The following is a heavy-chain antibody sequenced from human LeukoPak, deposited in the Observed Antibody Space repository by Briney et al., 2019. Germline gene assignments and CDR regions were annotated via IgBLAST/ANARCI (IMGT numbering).Heavy chain of an antibody. J-gene: IGHJ4*02. V-gene: IGHV3-23*01. CDR3: AKDRSFCGGDCPFDY. CDR2: ISGSGGST. CDR1: GFTFSSYA. D-gene: IGHD2-21*02. Sequence: GGSLRLSCAASGFTFSSYAMSWVRQAPGKGLEWVSAISGSGGSTYYADSVKGRFTISRANSKNTPYLQMNRLRAEDTAVYYCAKDRSFCGGDCPFDYWGQGTLVTVSS.